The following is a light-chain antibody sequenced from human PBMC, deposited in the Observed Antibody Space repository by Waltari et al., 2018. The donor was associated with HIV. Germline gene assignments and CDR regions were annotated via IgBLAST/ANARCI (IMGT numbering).Light chain of an antibody. J-gene: IGLJ1*01. CDR1: SGSIGSNY. CDR3: QSYDSNTRI. CDR2: EGD. Sequence: FMLTLPRSVSESPGKTVTISCTRSSGSIGSNYVQWYQQRPGSSPTTVIYEGDQRPSGVPGRFSCSIDRSSNSASLTISGLMTEDEADYYCQSYDSNTRIFGTGTKVTVL. V-gene: IGLV6-57*01.